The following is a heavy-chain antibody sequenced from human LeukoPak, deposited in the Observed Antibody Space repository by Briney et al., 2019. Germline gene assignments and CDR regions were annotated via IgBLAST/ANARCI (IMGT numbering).Heavy chain of an antibody. CDR3: ARCDHFEVAAKRDWYFDL. Sequence: ASVKVSCKASGYTFTGYYMHWVRQAPGQGLEWMGWINPNSGGTNYAQKFQGRVTMTRDTSISTAYMELSRLRSEDTAVYYCARCDHFEVAAKRDWYFDLWGRGTLVTVSS. CDR1: GYTFTGYY. V-gene: IGHV1-2*02. CDR2: INPNSGGT. D-gene: IGHD2-15*01. J-gene: IGHJ2*01.